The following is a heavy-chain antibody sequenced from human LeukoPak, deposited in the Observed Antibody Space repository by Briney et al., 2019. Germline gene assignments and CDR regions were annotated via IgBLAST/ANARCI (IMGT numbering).Heavy chain of an antibody. J-gene: IGHJ4*02. Sequence: GGSLRLSCAASGFTFSSYGMHWVRQAPGKGLEWVAVISYDGSNKYYADSVKGRFTISRDNSKNTLYLQMNSLRAEDTAVYYCAKDGRPYYYDSSGESDYWGQGTLVTVSS. CDR1: GFTFSSYG. CDR2: ISYDGSNK. CDR3: AKDGRPYYYDSSGESDY. V-gene: IGHV3-30*18. D-gene: IGHD3-22*01.